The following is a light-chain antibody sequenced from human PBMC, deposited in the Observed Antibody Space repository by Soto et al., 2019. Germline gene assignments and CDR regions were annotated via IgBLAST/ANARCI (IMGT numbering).Light chain of an antibody. CDR1: QSVDNN. Sequence: IVMTQSPATLSVSPGEGVTLSCRASQSVDNNLPWYQQKPGQAPRLLIYGASTRATGIPGTFSGSGSGTEFTLTISSLQSEDFAVYYCQQYNNWPRTFGQGTTVEIK. CDR2: GAS. J-gene: IGKJ1*01. V-gene: IGKV3-15*01. CDR3: QQYNNWPRT.